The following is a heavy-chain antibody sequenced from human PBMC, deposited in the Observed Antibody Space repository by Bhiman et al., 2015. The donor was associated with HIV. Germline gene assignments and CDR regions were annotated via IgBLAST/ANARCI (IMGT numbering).Heavy chain of an antibody. Sequence: EVQLEESGGDLVQPGGSLRVTCATSGFTFSRYSMGWVRQAPGKGLEWVANINQHGSETFYVDSVRGRFTISRDNTKNTLFLQMTSLRAEDTAVYYCARGPWWLLHYYLDYWGQGTLVTVSS. CDR2: INQHGSET. CDR3: ARGPWWLLHYYLDY. D-gene: IGHD2-15*01. J-gene: IGHJ4*02. V-gene: IGHV3-7*03. CDR1: GFTFSRYS.